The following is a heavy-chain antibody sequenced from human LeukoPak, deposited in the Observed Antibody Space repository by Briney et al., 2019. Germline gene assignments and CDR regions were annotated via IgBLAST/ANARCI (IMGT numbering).Heavy chain of an antibody. D-gene: IGHD3-22*01. CDR3: AKDRAHYYYDISGPDY. CDR1: GFTFDNYL. J-gene: IGHJ4*02. V-gene: IGHV3-30*02. Sequence: PGGSLRLSCAASGFTFDNYLMHWVRQAPGKGLEWVAFIRYDGSNKYYADSVKGRFTISRDNSKSTLYLQMNSLRAEDTAVYYCAKDRAHYYYDISGPDYWGQGTLVTVSS. CDR2: IRYDGSNK.